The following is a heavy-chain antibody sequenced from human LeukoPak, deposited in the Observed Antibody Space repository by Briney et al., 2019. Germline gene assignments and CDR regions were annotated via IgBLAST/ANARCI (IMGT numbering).Heavy chain of an antibody. CDR1: GFTFSSYG. D-gene: IGHD3-16*01. CDR3: ATGGRTYYFDY. Sequence: GGSLRLSCAASGFTFSSYGMHWVRQAPGKGLEWVAVISYDGSNKYYADSVKGRFTISRDNSKNTLYLQMNSLRAEDTAVYYCATGGRTYYFDYWGQGTLVTVSS. J-gene: IGHJ4*02. V-gene: IGHV3-30*03. CDR2: ISYDGSNK.